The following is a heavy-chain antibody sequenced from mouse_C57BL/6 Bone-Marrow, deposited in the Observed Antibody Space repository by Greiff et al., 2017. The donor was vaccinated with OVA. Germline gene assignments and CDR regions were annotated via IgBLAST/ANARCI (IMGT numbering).Heavy chain of an antibody. CDR2: IDPETGGT. CDR3: TRKRSNWFAY. CDR1: GYTFTDYE. V-gene: IGHV1-15*01. D-gene: IGHD2-5*01. Sequence: QVQLQQSGAELVRPGASVTLSCKASGYTFTDYEMHWVKQTPVHGLEWIGAIDPETGGTAYNQKFQGKAILTADKSSSTAYMALRSLTSEDSAVYYCTRKRSNWFAYWGQGTLVTVSA. J-gene: IGHJ3*01.